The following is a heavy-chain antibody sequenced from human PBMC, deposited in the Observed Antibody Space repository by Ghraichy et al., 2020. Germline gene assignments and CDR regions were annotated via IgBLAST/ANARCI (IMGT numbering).Heavy chain of an antibody. CDR2: MNQDVSEK. D-gene: IGHD5-12*01. J-gene: IGHJ4*02. Sequence: GGSLRLSCTAPGFIFSNYWMNWVRQAPGKGLEWVANMNQDVSEKYYVNSVKGRFTISRDNAKNSLYLQMNSLRVEDTAVYYCARDRHIVVDGRRGDCWGQGTLVTVSS. V-gene: IGHV3-7*01. CDR1: GFIFSNYW. CDR3: ARDRHIVVDGRRGDC.